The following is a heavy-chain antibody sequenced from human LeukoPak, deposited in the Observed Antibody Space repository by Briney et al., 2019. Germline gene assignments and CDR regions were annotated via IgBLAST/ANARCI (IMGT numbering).Heavy chain of an antibody. V-gene: IGHV3-66*01. Sequence: PGGSLRLSCAASGFTVSSNYMSWVRQAPGKGLEWVSVIYSGGSTYYADSVKGRFTISRDNSKNTLYLQMNSLRAEDTAVYYCARAPGGGWGSPYYYYGMEVWGQGTTVTVSS. J-gene: IGHJ6*02. CDR2: IYSGGST. D-gene: IGHD3-10*01. CDR3: ARAPGGGWGSPYYYYGMEV. CDR1: GFTVSSNY.